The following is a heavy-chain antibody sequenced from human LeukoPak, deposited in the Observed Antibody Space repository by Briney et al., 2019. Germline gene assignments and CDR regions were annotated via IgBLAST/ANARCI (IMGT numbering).Heavy chain of an antibody. CDR3: VRRGDASSGWGDHDF. D-gene: IGHD6-19*01. J-gene: IGHJ4*02. V-gene: IGHV3-23*01. Sequence: QPGGSLRLSCAASGFTFNRNAISWLRQAPGKGLEWVSTIGGSGDKTFYADSVKGRFTISRDNSKNMVHLQMNSLTGEDTALYYCVRRGDASSGWGDHDFWGQGALVTVSS. CDR2: IGGSGDKT. CDR1: GFTFNRNA.